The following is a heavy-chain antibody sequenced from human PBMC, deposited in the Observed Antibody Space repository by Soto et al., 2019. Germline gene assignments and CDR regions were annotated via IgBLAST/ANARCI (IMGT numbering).Heavy chain of an antibody. D-gene: IGHD6-13*01. CDR1: GGSFSGYY. V-gene: IGHV4-34*01. Sequence: QVQLQQWGAGLLKPSETLSLTCAVYGGSFSGYYWSWIRQPPGKGLEWIGEINHSGSTNYNPSLRGRVTISVHTSKNHFSLKLSSVTAADTAVYYWAIAAAGNWFDPWGQGTLVTVSS. CDR3: AIAAAGNWFDP. J-gene: IGHJ5*02. CDR2: INHSGST.